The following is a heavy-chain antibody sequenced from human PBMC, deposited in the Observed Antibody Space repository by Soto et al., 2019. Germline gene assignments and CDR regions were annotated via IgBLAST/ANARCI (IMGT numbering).Heavy chain of an antibody. D-gene: IGHD6-19*01. Sequence: QEQLVESGGGVVQPGKSLRLSCATSGFTFSNYAMDWVRQAPGKGLEWVAIISYDGTNKHYAASVKGRFTISRDNSKKTVSLQMNSLRTEDTALYYCARDRRGTGWYQSGYQYDLDVWGQGTPVTVSS. J-gene: IGHJ6*02. CDR1: GFTFSNYA. CDR3: ARDRRGTGWYQSGYQYDLDV. V-gene: IGHV3-30-3*01. CDR2: ISYDGTNK.